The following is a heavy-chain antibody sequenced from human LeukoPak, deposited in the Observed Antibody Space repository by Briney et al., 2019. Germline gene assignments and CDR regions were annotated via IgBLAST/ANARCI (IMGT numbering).Heavy chain of an antibody. CDR3: ARDAHLILFDY. V-gene: IGHV7-4-1*02. CDR1: GYSFTSYS. CDR2: ISTNTGNP. Sequence: ASVKVSCKASGYSFTSYSMSWVRQAPGQGLEWMGWISTNTGNPTYAQGFTGRFVFSLDTSVSTAYLQISSLKAEDTAVYYCARDAHLILFDYWGQGSLVTVSS. D-gene: IGHD3-3*02. J-gene: IGHJ4*02.